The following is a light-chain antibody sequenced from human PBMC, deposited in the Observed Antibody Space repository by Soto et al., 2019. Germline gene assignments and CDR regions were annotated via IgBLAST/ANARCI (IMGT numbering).Light chain of an antibody. CDR1: QDVGRY. CDR3: QHYKNYSWT. Sequence: AIRMTQSPSSLSASAGDRVAIACRASQDVGRYLAWYQQKPWQAPKLLIYVASTLQSGVPSRFIGGGSGTDFTVTIRCLQSEDFATDYCQHYKNYSWTFGQGTQVQIK. CDR2: VAS. J-gene: IGKJ1*01. V-gene: IGKV1-8*01.